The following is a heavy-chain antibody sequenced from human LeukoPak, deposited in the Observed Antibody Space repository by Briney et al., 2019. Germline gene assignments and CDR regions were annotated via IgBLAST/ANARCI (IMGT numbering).Heavy chain of an antibody. CDR1: GGSISSSSYY. V-gene: IGHV4-39*07. J-gene: IGHJ6*03. Sequence: PSETLSLTCTVSGGSISSSSYYWGWIRQPPGKGLEWIGSIYYSGSTYYNPSLKSRVTISVDTSKNQFSLKLSSVTAADTAVYYCARGLPYYYYYYYYMDVWGKGTTVTVSS. D-gene: IGHD4-11*01. CDR2: IYYSGST. CDR3: ARGLPYYYYYYYYMDV.